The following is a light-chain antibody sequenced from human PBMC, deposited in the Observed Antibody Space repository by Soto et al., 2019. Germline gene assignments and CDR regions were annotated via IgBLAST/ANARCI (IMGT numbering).Light chain of an antibody. CDR1: SSNIGAGYD. V-gene: IGLV1-40*01. J-gene: IGLJ1*01. Sequence: QSVLTQPPSVSGAPGQRVTISCTGSSSNIGAGYDVHWYQQLPGTAPILLIYNTNNRPSGVPDRFSGSKSGTSASLAITGLQAEDEADYYCQSYDSSLSGSNVFGTGTKVTVL. CDR2: NTN. CDR3: QSYDSSLSGSNV.